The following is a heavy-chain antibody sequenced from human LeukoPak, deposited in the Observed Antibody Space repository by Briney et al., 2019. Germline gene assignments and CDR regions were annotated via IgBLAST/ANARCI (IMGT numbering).Heavy chain of an antibody. D-gene: IGHD6-19*01. Sequence: GGSLRLSCAASGFTFIDYDMHWVRQVIGKGLEWVSAIGIRGDTHYSGSVKGRFTISRENAESSLYLQMNSLRAEDTAVYYCAKDQYSSAFPWYYFDYWGQGTLVTVSS. CDR1: GFTFIDYD. CDR2: IGIRGDT. V-gene: IGHV3-13*01. J-gene: IGHJ4*02. CDR3: AKDQYSSAFPWYYFDY.